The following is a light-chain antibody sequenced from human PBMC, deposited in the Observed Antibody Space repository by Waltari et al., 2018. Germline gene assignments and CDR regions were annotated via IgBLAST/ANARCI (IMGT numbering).Light chain of an antibody. CDR3: QSADSSGTFYI. Sequence: SYELTQPPSVSVSPGQTARITCSGDALPKQYTYCYQQKPGHAHVLVIYKDTERPSGIPERFSGSSSGTTVTLTISGVQPEDEADYFCQSADSSGTFYIFGIGTKVTVL. CDR2: KDT. J-gene: IGLJ1*01. CDR1: ALPKQY. V-gene: IGLV3-25*03.